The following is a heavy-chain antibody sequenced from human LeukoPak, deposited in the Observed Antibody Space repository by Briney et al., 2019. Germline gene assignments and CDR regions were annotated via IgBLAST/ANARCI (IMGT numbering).Heavy chain of an antibody. V-gene: IGHV4-34*01. CDR1: GGSFSGYH. CDR3: AATKTSSWYPFDY. D-gene: IGHD6-13*01. CDR2: INHSGSN. Sequence: SETLSLTCAVYGGSFSGYHWSWIRQPPGKGLEWIGEINHSGSNNYNPSLKSRVTISVDTSKKQFSLKLSSVTAADTAVYYCAATKTSSWYPFDYWGQGTLVTVSS. J-gene: IGHJ4*02.